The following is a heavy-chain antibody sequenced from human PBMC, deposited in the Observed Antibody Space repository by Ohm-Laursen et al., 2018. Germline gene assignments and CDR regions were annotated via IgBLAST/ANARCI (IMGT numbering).Heavy chain of an antibody. CDR3: ARPGLRFLEWGYFDY. CDR1: GFTFSDYY. D-gene: IGHD3-3*01. V-gene: IGHV3-11*01. Sequence: FLRLSCAASGFTFSDYYMSWIRQAPGKGLEWVSYISSSGSTIYYADSVKGRFTISRDNAKNSLYLQMNSLRAEDTAVYYCARPGLRFLEWGYFDYWGQGTLVTVSS. J-gene: IGHJ4*02. CDR2: ISSSGSTI.